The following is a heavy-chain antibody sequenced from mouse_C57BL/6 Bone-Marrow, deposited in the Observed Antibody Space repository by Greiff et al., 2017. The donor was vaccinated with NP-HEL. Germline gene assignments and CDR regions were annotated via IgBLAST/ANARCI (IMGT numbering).Heavy chain of an antibody. Sequence: VQLQQSGAELVRPGASVKFSCTASGFNIKDAYMHWVKQRPEQGLEWIGWIDPENGDTEYASKFQGKATITADTSSNTAYLQLSSLTSEDTAVYYCTTWDGSILYWGQGTTLTVSS. CDR3: TTWDGSILY. CDR1: GFNIKDAY. V-gene: IGHV14-4*01. D-gene: IGHD1-1*01. J-gene: IGHJ2*01. CDR2: IDPENGDT.